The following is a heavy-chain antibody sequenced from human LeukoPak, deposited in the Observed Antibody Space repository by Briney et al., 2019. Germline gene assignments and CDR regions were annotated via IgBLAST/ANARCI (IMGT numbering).Heavy chain of an antibody. J-gene: IGHJ4*02. Sequence: GRSLRLSCAASGFTFSSYGMHWVRQAPGKGLEWVAVIWYDGSNKYYADSVKGRFTISRDNSKNTLYLQMNSLRAEDTAVYYCARDQGSSWYRVFDYWGQGTLVTVSS. CDR1: GFTFSSYG. V-gene: IGHV3-33*01. D-gene: IGHD6-13*01. CDR2: IWYDGSNK. CDR3: ARDQGSSWYRVFDY.